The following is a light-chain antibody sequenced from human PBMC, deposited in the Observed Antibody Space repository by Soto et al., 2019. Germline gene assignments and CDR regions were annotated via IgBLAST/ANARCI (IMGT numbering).Light chain of an antibody. CDR2: HVS. CDR3: SSYAGSNSLL. Sequence: QSVVTQPPSASGSPAQSVTISCDGTSGDVGGYNYVSWYQHHPGRAPKLIIFHVSERPSGVPDRFSGAKSGNTASLTVSGLQAEDEADYYCSSYAGSNSLLFGTGAKVTV. J-gene: IGLJ1*01. V-gene: IGLV2-8*01. CDR1: SGDVGGYNY.